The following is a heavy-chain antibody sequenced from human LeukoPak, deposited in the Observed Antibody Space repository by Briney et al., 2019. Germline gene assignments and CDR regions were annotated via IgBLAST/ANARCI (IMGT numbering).Heavy chain of an antibody. CDR3: ARAAYDYGDYGVDY. CDR2: FDPEDGET. V-gene: IGHV1-24*01. CDR1: GYTLTELS. Sequence: ASVKVSCKVSGYTLTELSMHWVRQAPGKGLEWMGGFDPEDGETIYAQKFQGRVTMTGNTSISTAYMELSSLRSEDTAVYYCARAAYDYGDYGVDYWGQGTTVTVSS. D-gene: IGHD4-17*01. J-gene: IGHJ4*02.